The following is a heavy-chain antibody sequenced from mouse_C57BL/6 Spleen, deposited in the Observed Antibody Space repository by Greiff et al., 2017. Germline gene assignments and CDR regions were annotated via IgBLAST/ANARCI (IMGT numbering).Heavy chain of an antibody. CDR1: GYSFTGYY. D-gene: IGHD2-4*01. CDR3: ARSGYDYDEVYFDY. CDR2: INPSTGGT. V-gene: IGHV1-42*01. Sequence: VQLKQSGPELVKPGASVKISCKASGYSFTGYYMNWVKQSPEKSLEWIGEINPSTGGTTYNQKFKAKATLTVDKSSSTAYMQLKSLTSEDSAVYYCARSGYDYDEVYFDYWGQGTTLTVSS. J-gene: IGHJ2*01.